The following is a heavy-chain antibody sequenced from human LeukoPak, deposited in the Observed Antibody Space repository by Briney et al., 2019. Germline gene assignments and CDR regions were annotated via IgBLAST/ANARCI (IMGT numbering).Heavy chain of an antibody. CDR3: ARGVLLWFGRIFDY. V-gene: IGHV4-30-4*08. J-gene: IGHJ4*02. D-gene: IGHD3-10*01. Sequence: NPSETLSLTCTVSGGSISSGDYYWSWIRQPPGKGLEWIGYIYYSGSTYYNPSLKSRVTISVDTSKNQFSLKLSSVTAADTAVYYCARGVLLWFGRIFDYWGQGTLVTVSS. CDR1: GGSISSGDYY. CDR2: IYYSGST.